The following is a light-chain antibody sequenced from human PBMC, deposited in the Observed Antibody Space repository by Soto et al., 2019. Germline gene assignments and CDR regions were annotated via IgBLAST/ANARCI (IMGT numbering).Light chain of an antibody. V-gene: IGKV3-20*01. J-gene: IGKJ5*01. CDR2: GAS. CDR3: QHYDSLPIT. CDR1: RSVSSSY. Sequence: EIVFTQSPGTLSLSPGERATLSCRASRSVSSSYLAWYQQKPGQPPRLLIYGASSRATGIPDRFSGSGSGTDFTLTISRLEPEDFAVFYCQHYDSLPITFGQGTRLEI.